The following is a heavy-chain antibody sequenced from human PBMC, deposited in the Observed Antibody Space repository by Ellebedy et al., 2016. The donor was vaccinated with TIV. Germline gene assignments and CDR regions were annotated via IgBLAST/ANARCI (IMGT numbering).Heavy chain of an antibody. V-gene: IGHV3-48*02. CDR3: ASGRGYSYGNFDY. J-gene: IGHJ4*02. D-gene: IGHD5-18*01. Sequence: GESLKISCAASGFTFSSYGMHWVRQAPGKGLEWVSYISSSSSTIYYADSVKGRFTISRDNAKNSLYLQMNSLRDEDTAVYYCASGRGYSYGNFDYWGQGTLVTVSS. CDR1: GFTFSSYG. CDR2: ISSSSSTI.